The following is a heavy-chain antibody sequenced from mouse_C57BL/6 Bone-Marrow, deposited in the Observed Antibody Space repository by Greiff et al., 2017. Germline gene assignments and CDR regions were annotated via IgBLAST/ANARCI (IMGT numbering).Heavy chain of an antibody. D-gene: IGHD1-1*01. CDR2: ISDGGSYT. J-gene: IGHJ1*03. Sequence: DVMLVESGGGLAKPGGSLKLSCAASGFTFSSYAMSWVRQTPEKRLEWVATISDGGSYTYYPDNVKGRFTISRDNAKNNLYLQMSHLKSEDTAMYYCASTGLRNFDVWGTGTTVTVSS. CDR1: GFTFSSYA. CDR3: ASTGLRNFDV. V-gene: IGHV5-4*03.